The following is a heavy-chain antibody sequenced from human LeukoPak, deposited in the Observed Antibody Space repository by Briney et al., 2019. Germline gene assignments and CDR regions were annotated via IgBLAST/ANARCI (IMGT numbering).Heavy chain of an antibody. Sequence: GASLRVSCKASGYTFSDYSITWVRQAPGQGLEWMGWISPYNADTNYAQNFQGRVTMTTDRSTRTAYMELRNLRSDDTAAYYCARVTTVTRSPWSWGPKKIGQEVNWFDPWGQGTLITVS. D-gene: IGHD4-17*01. CDR1: GYTFSDYS. CDR3: ARVTTVTRSPWSWGPKKIGQEVNWFDP. CDR2: ISPYNADT. V-gene: IGHV1-18*01. J-gene: IGHJ5*02.